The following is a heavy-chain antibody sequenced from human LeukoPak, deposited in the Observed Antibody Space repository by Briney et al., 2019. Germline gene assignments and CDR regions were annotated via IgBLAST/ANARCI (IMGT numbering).Heavy chain of an antibody. D-gene: IGHD2-21*02. J-gene: IGHJ3*02. Sequence: GASVKVSCKASGYTLSNSAIHWVRQAPGQRLEWMGWINGGNGDTKYSQKFQGRVTITRDTSASTAYMELSSLRSEDTAVYYCARVGSSTAIRLLDAFDIWGQGTMVTVSS. V-gene: IGHV1-3*01. CDR2: INGGNGDT. CDR1: GYTLSNSA. CDR3: ARVGSSTAIRLLDAFDI.